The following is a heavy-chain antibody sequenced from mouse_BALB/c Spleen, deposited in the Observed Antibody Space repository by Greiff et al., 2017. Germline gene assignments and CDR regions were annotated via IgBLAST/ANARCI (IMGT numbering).Heavy chain of an antibody. J-gene: IGHJ3*01. D-gene: IGHD2-14*01. CDR1: EYEFPSHD. CDR3: TREENYRSLFAY. V-gene: IGHV5-2*01. CDR2: ISSGGSYT. Sequence: EVQLQESGGGLVQPGESLKLSCESNEYEFPSHDMSWVRKTPEKRLEWVATISSGGSYTYYPDSVKGRFTISRDNAKNTLYLQMSSLKSEDTAMYYCTREENYRSLFAYWGQGTLVTVSA.